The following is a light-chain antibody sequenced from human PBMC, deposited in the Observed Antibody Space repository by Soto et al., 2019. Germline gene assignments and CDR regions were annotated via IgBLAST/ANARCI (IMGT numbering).Light chain of an antibody. CDR3: QQYNGYSRT. CDR2: DAS. V-gene: IGKV1-5*01. J-gene: IGKJ1*01. Sequence: DIQMTQSPSTLSASVGDRVTITCRASQSIGSSLAWYQQKPGKAPNLLISDASSLERGAPSRFSGSGSGTEFTLSIRSLQPDDFATYYCQQYNGYSRTFGQGTKVEIK. CDR1: QSIGSS.